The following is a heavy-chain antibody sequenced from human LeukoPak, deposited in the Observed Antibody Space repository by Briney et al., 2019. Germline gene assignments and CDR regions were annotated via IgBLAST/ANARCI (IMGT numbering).Heavy chain of an antibody. D-gene: IGHD5-24*01. J-gene: IGHJ3*02. CDR3: AKSREEIRGLDAFDI. V-gene: IGHV4-31*03. Sequence: SGTLSLTCSVSGGSISSDDYCWNWIRQHPGKGLEWIGYIYYSGSTYYNPSLKSRVALSVDTSKNQFSLKLSSLTAADTAVYYCAKSREEIRGLDAFDIWGQGTMVTVSS. CDR2: IYYSGST. CDR1: GGSISSDDYC.